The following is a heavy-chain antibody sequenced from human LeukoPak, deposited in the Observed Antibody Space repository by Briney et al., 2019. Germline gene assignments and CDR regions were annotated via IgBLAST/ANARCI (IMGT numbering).Heavy chain of an antibody. CDR1: GYSFTNYV. CDR3: ARPGTSWYTTYYFDS. D-gene: IGHD6-13*01. CDR2: ISPYNGNT. J-gene: IGHJ4*02. Sequence: ASVKISCKASGYSFTNYVINWVRQVPGQGLEWIGWISPYNGNTDYAQKLQGRVTLTTDTSTSTAYMELRSLRSDDPAVYYCARPGTSWYTTYYFDSWGQGTLVTVSS. V-gene: IGHV1-18*01.